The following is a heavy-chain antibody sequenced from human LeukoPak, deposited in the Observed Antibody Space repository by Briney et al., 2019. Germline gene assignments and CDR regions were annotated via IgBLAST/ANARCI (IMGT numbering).Heavy chain of an antibody. CDR1: SGSISTSNYY. D-gene: IGHD6-13*01. Sequence: SETLSLTCTVSSGSISTSNYYWGWIRQPPGKGLEWIGSIYYSGSTNYNPSLKSRVTISVDTSKNQFSLKLSSVTAADTAVYYCARSIAAAGTPHYYYYYHMDVWGKGTTVTISS. J-gene: IGHJ6*03. CDR3: ARSIAAAGTPHYYYYYHMDV. CDR2: IYYSGST. V-gene: IGHV4-39*07.